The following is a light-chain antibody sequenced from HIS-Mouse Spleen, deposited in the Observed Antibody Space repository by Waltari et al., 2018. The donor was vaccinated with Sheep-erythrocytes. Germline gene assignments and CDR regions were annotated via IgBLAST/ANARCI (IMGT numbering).Light chain of an antibody. CDR2: RNN. CDR1: SSNIGSNY. Sequence: QSVLTQPPSASGTPGQRVTISCSGSSSNIGSNYVYWYQQLPGTAPKHLIYRNNQRPSGVPAGFSGSKSGTSASLAISGLRSEDEADYYCAAWDDSLSGPVFGGGTNLTVL. J-gene: IGLJ3*02. V-gene: IGLV1-47*01. CDR3: AAWDDSLSGPV.